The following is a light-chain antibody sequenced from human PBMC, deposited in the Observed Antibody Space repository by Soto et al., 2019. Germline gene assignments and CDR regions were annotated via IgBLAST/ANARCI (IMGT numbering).Light chain of an antibody. CDR1: QNIGTS. CDR2: RAS. J-gene: IGKJ1*01. Sequence: DIQMTQSPSTLSAFVGDRFTIACRASQNIGTSLAWYQQKPGKAPKLLIYRASWLESGVSSRFSGSETGTEFTLTISGLQPDDFATYYCQHYNSYSEAFGQGTKVDIK. CDR3: QHYNSYSEA. V-gene: IGKV1-5*03.